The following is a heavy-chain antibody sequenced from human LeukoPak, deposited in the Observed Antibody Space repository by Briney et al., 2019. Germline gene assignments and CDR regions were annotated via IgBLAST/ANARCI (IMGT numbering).Heavy chain of an antibody. D-gene: IGHD6-19*01. CDR3: ARSKQWLVPFDY. J-gene: IGHJ4*02. Sequence: SETLSLTCTVSGGSISSYYWSWIRQPPGKGLEWIGYIYSSGSTNYNPSLKSRATISVDTSKNQFSLKLSSVTAADTAVYYCARSKQWLVPFDYWGQGTLVTVSS. CDR2: IYSSGST. V-gene: IGHV4-59*01. CDR1: GGSISSYY.